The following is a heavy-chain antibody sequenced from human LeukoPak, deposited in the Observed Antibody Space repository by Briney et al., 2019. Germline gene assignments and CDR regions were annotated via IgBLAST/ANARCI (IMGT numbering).Heavy chain of an antibody. CDR3: AREYYYDSSGYYLGGGDY. J-gene: IGHJ4*02. Sequence: GGSLRLSCAASGFTFSSYSMNWVRQAPGKGLEWVSSISSSSSYIYYADSVQGRFTISRDNAKNSLYLQMNSLRAEDTAVYYCAREYYYDSSGYYLGGGDYWGQGTLVTVSS. CDR1: GFTFSSYS. CDR2: ISSSSSYI. D-gene: IGHD3-22*01. V-gene: IGHV3-21*01.